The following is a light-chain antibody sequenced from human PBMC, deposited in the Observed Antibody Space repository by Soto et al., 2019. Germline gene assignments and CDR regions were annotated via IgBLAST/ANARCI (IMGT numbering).Light chain of an antibody. Sequence: QSVLTQPPSVSGAPGQRVTISCAGSSSDIGSGYSVNWYQQLPGTAPKLLIYDNSNRPSGVPDRFSGSKSGTSASLAITGLQAEDEADYYCQSYDSSLSGVVFGGGTKLTVL. CDR3: QSYDSSLSGVV. V-gene: IGLV1-40*01. J-gene: IGLJ2*01. CDR2: DNS. CDR1: SSDIGSGYS.